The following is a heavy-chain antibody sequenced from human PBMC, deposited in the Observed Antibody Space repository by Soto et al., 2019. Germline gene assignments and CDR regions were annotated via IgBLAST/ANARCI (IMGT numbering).Heavy chain of an antibody. D-gene: IGHD3-22*01. J-gene: IGHJ4*02. CDR1: GFTFSSYG. Sequence: GGSLRLSCAASGFTFSSYGMHWVRQSPGKGLEWVAVISYDGSNKYYADSVKGRFTISRDNSKNMLYLQMNSLRAEDTAVYYCAKDLKRYDRSGYYDYWGQGTLVTVSS. V-gene: IGHV3-30*18. CDR3: AKDLKRYDRSGYYDY. CDR2: ISYDGSNK.